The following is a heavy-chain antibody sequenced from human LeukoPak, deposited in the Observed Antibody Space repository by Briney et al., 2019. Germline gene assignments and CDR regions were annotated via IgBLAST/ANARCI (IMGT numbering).Heavy chain of an antibody. Sequence: PGGSLRLSCAASGFTFSSYAMHWVRQAAGKGLEYVSGISSNGGNTYYANSVKGRFTISRDNSKNTLYLQMNSLRAEDTAVYYCAKDRRYCSSTTCPDYWGQGTLVTVSS. J-gene: IGHJ4*02. CDR2: ISSNGGNT. D-gene: IGHD2-2*01. V-gene: IGHV3-64*01. CDR1: GFTFSSYA. CDR3: AKDRRYCSSTTCPDY.